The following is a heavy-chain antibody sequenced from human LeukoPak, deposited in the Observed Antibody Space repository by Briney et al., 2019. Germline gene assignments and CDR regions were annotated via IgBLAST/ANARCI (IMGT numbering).Heavy chain of an antibody. CDR3: ARRPLDHFDY. Sequence: SETLSLTCTVSGGSISSSSYYWGWIRQPPGKGLEWIGSIYYSGSTYYNPPLKSRVTISVDTSKNQFSLKLSSVTAADTAVYYCARRPLDHFDYWGQGTLVTVSS. CDR2: IYYSGST. CDR1: GGSISSSSYY. V-gene: IGHV4-39*01. J-gene: IGHJ4*02.